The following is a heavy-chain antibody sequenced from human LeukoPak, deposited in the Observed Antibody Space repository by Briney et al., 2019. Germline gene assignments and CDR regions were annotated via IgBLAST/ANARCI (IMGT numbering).Heavy chain of an antibody. Sequence: SVTLSLTCNVSAGSISKYYWTWIRQPPGEGLEWIGYIYYSGSTNYNPSLKSRVTISIDTSKNQFSLKLSSVTAADTAVYYCARVQAGYAHFDYWGQGTLVTVSS. D-gene: IGHD3-16*01. V-gene: IGHV4-59*01. J-gene: IGHJ4*02. CDR1: AGSISKYY. CDR3: ARVQAGYAHFDY. CDR2: IYYSGST.